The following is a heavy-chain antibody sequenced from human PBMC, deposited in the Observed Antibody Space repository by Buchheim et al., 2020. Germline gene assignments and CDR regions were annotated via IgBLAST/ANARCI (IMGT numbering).Heavy chain of an antibody. CDR1: GFVFGSYA. J-gene: IGHJ4*02. V-gene: IGHV3-30-3*01. CDR3: ARADDSTGHYSKFDY. CDR2: ISHDGSNK. D-gene: IGHD3-22*01. Sequence: QVQLVESGGGVVQPGRSLRLSCAASGFVFGSYAMHWVRQAPGKGLEWVALISHDGSNKYYADSVKGRFTISRDNSESTVYLQLSILRSEDTAVYSCARADDSTGHYSKFDYWGQGTL.